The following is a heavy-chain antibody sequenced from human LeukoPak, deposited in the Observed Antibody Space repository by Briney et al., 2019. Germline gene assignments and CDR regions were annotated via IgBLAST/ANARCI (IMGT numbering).Heavy chain of an antibody. Sequence: GGSLRLSCAASGFTVSSNYMSWVRQAPGKGLEWVSVIYSGGSTYYADSVKGRFTISRDNSKNTLYLQMNSLRAEDTAVYYCARAGEAIAAAGLNYYYYGMDVWGQGTTVTVSS. V-gene: IGHV3-66*01. J-gene: IGHJ6*02. CDR2: IYSGGST. CDR3: ARAGEAIAAAGLNYYYYGMDV. D-gene: IGHD6-13*01. CDR1: GFTVSSNY.